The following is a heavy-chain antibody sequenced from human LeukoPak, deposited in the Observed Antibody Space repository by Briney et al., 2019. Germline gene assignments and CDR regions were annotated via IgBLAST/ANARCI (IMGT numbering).Heavy chain of an antibody. Sequence: SETLSLTCTVSGGSISSGDYYWSWIRQPAGKGLEWIGRVYTSGTTNYNPSLKSRVTMSVDTSKNQFSLKLTSVTAADTAVYYCARERGGGWYDYWGQGTLVTVSS. CDR3: ARERGGGWYDY. CDR2: VYTSGTT. J-gene: IGHJ4*02. D-gene: IGHD6-19*01. V-gene: IGHV4-61*02. CDR1: GGSISSGDYY.